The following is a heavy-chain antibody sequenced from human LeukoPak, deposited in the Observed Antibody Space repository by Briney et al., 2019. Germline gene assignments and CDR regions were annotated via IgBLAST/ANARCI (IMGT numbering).Heavy chain of an antibody. V-gene: IGHV3-23*01. CDR1: GFTFSSYA. Sequence: GGSLRLSCAASGFTFSSYAVSWVRQAPGKGLEWVSTISGSGGSTYYADSVKGRFTISRDNSKNTLYLQMNSLRAEDTAVYYCAKGLSGGGWAIFDYWGRGTLVTVSS. J-gene: IGHJ4*02. CDR2: ISGSGGST. D-gene: IGHD6-19*01. CDR3: AKGLSGGGWAIFDY.